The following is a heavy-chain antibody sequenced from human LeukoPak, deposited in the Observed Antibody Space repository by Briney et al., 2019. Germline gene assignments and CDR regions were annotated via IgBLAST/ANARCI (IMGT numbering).Heavy chain of an antibody. D-gene: IGHD4-17*01. Sequence: EAGRFLRLSCAASGFTFSSYAMHWVRQAPGKGLEWVAVISYDGSNKYYADSVKGRFTISRDNSKNTLYLQMNSLRAEDTAVYYCATGDRWGQGTLVTVSS. V-gene: IGHV3-30-3*01. CDR3: ATGDR. J-gene: IGHJ4*02. CDR2: ISYDGSNK. CDR1: GFTFSSYA.